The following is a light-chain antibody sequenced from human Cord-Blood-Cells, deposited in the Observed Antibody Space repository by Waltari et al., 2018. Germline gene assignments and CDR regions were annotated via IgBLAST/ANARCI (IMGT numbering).Light chain of an antibody. Sequence: DIVMTQSPDSLAVSLGERATINCKSSQSVLYSSNNKNYLAWYQQKPGQPPKLLIYWASTRESGVPDRFSGGGSRTDFTLTISSLQAEDVAVYYCQQYYSTPRTFGQGTKAEIK. V-gene: IGKV4-1*01. J-gene: IGKJ1*01. CDR3: QQYYSTPRT. CDR2: WAS. CDR1: QSVLYSSNNKNY.